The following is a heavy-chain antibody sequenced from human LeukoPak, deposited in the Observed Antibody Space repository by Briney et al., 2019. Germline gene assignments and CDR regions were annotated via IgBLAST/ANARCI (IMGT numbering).Heavy chain of an antibody. J-gene: IGHJ4*02. CDR1: GFSFSTYW. CDR3: GRDSFETDIDY. CDR2: IKEDGSET. V-gene: IGHV3-7*01. D-gene: IGHD1-14*01. Sequence: GGSLRLSGAASGFSFSTYWMSWVRQAPGKGLEWVANIKEDGSETYYVDSLRGRFTISRDNVKNSLYLQINSLRAEDTAVYYCGRDSFETDIDYWGQGTLVTVSS.